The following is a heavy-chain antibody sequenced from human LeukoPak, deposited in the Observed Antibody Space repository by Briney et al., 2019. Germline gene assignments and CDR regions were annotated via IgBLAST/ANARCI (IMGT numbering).Heavy chain of an antibody. D-gene: IGHD3-10*01. Sequence: RPGGSLRLSCAASGFTFSSYAMNWVRQAPGKWLEWVSSISGGAGGAAYADSVKGRFTMSRDNSKNTLYLQMNSLRAEDTAVYYCAKDGGYGSGSYYPDYWGQGTLVTVSS. V-gene: IGHV3-23*01. CDR2: ISGGAGGA. CDR1: GFTFSSYA. J-gene: IGHJ4*02. CDR3: AKDGGYGSGSYYPDY.